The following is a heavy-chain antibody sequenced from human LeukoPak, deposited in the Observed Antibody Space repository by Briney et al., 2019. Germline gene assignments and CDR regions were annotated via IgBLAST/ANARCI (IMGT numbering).Heavy chain of an antibody. CDR3: ARVFGYSYGYDY. V-gene: IGHV4-4*02. CDR1: GGSISSSNW. CDR2: IYYSGST. Sequence: PSETLSLTCAVSGGSISSSNWWSWVRQPPGKGLEWIGYIYYSGSTNYNPSLKSRVTISVDTSKNQFSLKLSSVTAADTAVYYCARVFGYSYGYDYWGQGTLVTVSS. D-gene: IGHD5-18*01. J-gene: IGHJ4*02.